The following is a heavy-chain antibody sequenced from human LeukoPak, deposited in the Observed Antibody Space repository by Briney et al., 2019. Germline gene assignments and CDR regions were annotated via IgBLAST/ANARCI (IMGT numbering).Heavy chain of an antibody. CDR3: ARARGGSNSDY. D-gene: IGHD1-26*01. J-gene: IGHJ4*02. CDR2: IKQDGSEK. CDR1: GFTFSSYL. V-gene: IGHV3-7*05. Sequence: PGGSLRLSCAASGFTFSSYLMSWVRQAPGKGLEWVANIKQDGSEKYYVDSVKGRFTISRDNAKNSLYLQMNSLRADDTAVYYCARARGGSNSDYWGQGTLVTVSS.